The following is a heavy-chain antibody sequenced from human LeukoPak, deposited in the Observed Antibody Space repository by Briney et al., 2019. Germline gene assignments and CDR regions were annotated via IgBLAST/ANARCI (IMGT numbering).Heavy chain of an antibody. CDR3: ASYFRRGDAFDI. J-gene: IGHJ3*02. Sequence: SVKVSSTASGGTFSSYAISWVRQAPGQGLEWMGRIIPILGIADYAQKFQGRVTITADKSTSTAYMELSSLRSEDTAVYYCASYFRRGDAFDIWGQGTMVTVSS. CDR2: IIPILGIA. V-gene: IGHV1-69*04. D-gene: IGHD2/OR15-2a*01. CDR1: GGTFSSYA.